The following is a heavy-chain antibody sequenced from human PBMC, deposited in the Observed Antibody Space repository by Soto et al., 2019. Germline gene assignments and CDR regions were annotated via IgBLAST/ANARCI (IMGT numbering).Heavy chain of an antibody. V-gene: IGHV1-2*02. CDR3: ALEPTGTAGSDY. D-gene: IGHD2-21*02. CDR1: GHTFTGHH. J-gene: IGHJ4*02. CDR2: IDLDIGDT. Sequence: QVQMVQSGAEVKKPGASVKVSCKASGHTFTGHHMHWVRQAPGQGLEWMGLIDLDIGDTKYAQKCQGRVTSTSDTSITTAYMELRGLRSDDTAVYYCALEPTGTAGSDYWGQGTLVTVSS.